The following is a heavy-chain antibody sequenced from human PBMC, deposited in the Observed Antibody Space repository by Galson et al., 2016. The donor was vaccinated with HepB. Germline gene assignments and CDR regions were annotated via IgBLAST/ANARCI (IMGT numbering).Heavy chain of an antibody. D-gene: IGHD6-13*01. Sequence: SVKVSCKASGYTFTSYGISWVRQAPGQGLEWMGWISAYNGNTNYAQKLQGRVTMTTDTSTSTAYMELRSPRSDDTAVYYCAWEGGGYIAAAGYYYYYGMDVWGQGTTVTVSS. CDR2: ISAYNGNT. CDR3: AWEGGGYIAAAGYYYYYGMDV. V-gene: IGHV1-18*01. J-gene: IGHJ6*02. CDR1: GYTFTSYG.